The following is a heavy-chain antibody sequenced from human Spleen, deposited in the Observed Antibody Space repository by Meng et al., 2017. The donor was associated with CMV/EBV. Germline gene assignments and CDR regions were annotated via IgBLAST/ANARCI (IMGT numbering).Heavy chain of an antibody. V-gene: IGHV1-2*02. CDR2: MNTNSGGT. D-gene: IGHD2-8*01. CDR1: GYSFTGYF. J-gene: IGHJ4*02. Sequence: ASVKVSCKTSGYSFTGYFIHWVRQAPGQGLEWMGLMNTNSGGTHSAQKFQGRVIMTRDTSISTAYMELSRLRSDDTAVYYCARPLLGYCNNGVCFSAPFDYWGQGTLVTVSS. CDR3: ARPLLGYCNNGVCFSAPFDY.